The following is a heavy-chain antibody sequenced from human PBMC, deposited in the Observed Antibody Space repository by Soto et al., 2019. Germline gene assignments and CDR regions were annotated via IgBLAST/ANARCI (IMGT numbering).Heavy chain of an antibody. D-gene: IGHD2-21*02. CDR3: AKDWDIVVVTAIRYGMDV. CDR2: ISYDGSNK. Sequence: SLRLSCAPSGFTFSSYGTHSVRPAPGTGLEWVAVISYDGSNKYYADSVKGRFTISRDNSKNTLYLQMNSLRAEDTAVYYCAKDWDIVVVTAIRYGMDVWGQRTTVTVSS. J-gene: IGHJ6*02. CDR1: GFTFSSYG. V-gene: IGHV3-30*18.